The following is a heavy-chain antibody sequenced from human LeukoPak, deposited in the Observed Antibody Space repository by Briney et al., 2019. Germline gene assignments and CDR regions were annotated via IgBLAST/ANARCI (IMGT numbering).Heavy chain of an antibody. D-gene: IGHD1-26*01. CDR2: ISSSSSYI. CDR3: ARDAGAGWELLGRNDY. CDR1: GFTFSSYS. V-gene: IGHV3-21*01. J-gene: IGHJ4*02. Sequence: GGSVSLSCAASGFTFSSYSMNWARQAPGGGLECVSSISSSSSYIYYTDSVKGRFTISRDNDKNSLYLQMNSLRAEDTAMYYCARDAGAGWELLGRNDYWGQGTLVTVSS.